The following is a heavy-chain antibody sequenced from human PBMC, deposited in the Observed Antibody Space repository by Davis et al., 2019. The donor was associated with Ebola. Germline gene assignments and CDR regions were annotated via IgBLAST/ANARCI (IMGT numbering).Heavy chain of an antibody. CDR2: IYPGDSDT. CDR3: AKQESLYGSSDY. D-gene: IGHD3-22*01. V-gene: IGHV5-51*01. J-gene: IGHJ4*02. CDR1: GYSFTSYW. Sequence: GESLKISCKGSGYSFTSYWNGWVRQMPGKGLEWMGIIYPGDSDTRYSPSFQGQVTISDDKSISTAYPQWSSLKASDTAMYYCAKQESLYGSSDYWGQGTLVTVSS.